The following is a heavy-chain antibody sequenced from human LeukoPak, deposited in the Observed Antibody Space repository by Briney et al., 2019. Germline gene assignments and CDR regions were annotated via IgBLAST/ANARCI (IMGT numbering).Heavy chain of an antibody. J-gene: IGHJ3*02. CDR1: GYTFTSYY. Sequence: ASVKVSCKASGYTFTSYYMHWVRQAPGQGLEWMGIINPSGGSTSYAQKFQGRVTMTRDMSTSTVYMALSSLRSEDTAVYYCARVFRNYYDSSGYYPDAFDIWGQGTMVTVSS. CDR3: ARVFRNYYDSSGYYPDAFDI. D-gene: IGHD3-22*01. V-gene: IGHV1-46*01. CDR2: INPSGGST.